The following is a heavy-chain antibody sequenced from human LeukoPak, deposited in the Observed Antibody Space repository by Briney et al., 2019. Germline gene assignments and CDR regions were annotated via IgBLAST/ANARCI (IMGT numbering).Heavy chain of an antibody. Sequence: ASVKVSFKASGYTFTSYGISWVRQAPGQGLEWMGWISAYNGNTNYAQKLQGRVTMTTDTSTSTAYMELSSLRSEDTAVYYCARAGPIVGATNYYYGMDVWGQGTTVTVSS. CDR3: ARAGPIVGATNYYYGMDV. D-gene: IGHD1-26*01. CDR1: GYTFTSYG. J-gene: IGHJ6*02. V-gene: IGHV1-18*01. CDR2: ISAYNGNT.